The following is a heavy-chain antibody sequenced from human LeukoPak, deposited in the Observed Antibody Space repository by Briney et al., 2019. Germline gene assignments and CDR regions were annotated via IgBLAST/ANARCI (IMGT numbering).Heavy chain of an antibody. CDR2: IYHSGST. J-gene: IGHJ4*02. Sequence: KPSETLSLTCTVSGYSITTYYWSWIRQSPGKGLEWFGYIYHSGSTYYNPSLESRVTISVDTSKNQFSLKLSSVTAADTAVYYCARTYSSSWTPYYFDYWGQGILVTVSS. CDR1: GYSITTYY. CDR3: ARTYSSSWTPYYFDY. D-gene: IGHD6-6*01. V-gene: IGHV4-59*01.